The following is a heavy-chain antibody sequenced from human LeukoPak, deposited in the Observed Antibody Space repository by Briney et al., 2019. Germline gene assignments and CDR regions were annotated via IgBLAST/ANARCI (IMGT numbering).Heavy chain of an antibody. D-gene: IGHD6-13*01. V-gene: IGHV3-23*01. Sequence: GGSLRLSCAASGFTFSSYAMSWVRQAPGKGLEWVSAISGSGGSTYYADSVKGRFTISRDKSKNTLYLQMNSLRAEDTAVYYCAKDMPQASSSWYKGYYGMDVWGQGTTVTVSS. J-gene: IGHJ6*02. CDR3: AKDMPQASSSWYKGYYGMDV. CDR2: ISGSGGST. CDR1: GFTFSSYA.